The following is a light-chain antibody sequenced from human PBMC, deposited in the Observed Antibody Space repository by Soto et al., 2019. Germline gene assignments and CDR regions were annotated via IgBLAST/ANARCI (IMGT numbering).Light chain of an antibody. V-gene: IGKV1-39*01. CDR2: AAS. CDR3: QQSYTTPLT. J-gene: IGKJ4*01. Sequence: DIQMTQSPSSLSASVGDRVTITCRASQSISSYLNWYQQKPGKAPNLLIYAASTLQSGVPSRFSGSGSGTDFTLTIRSLQXXXXATYYCQQSYTTPLTFGGGTKVEIK. CDR1: QSISSY.